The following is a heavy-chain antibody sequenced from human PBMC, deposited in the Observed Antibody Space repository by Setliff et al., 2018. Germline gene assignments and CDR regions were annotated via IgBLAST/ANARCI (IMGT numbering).Heavy chain of an antibody. D-gene: IGHD5-12*01. CDR2: IRYDGSDK. Sequence: GGSLRLSCETSGFTFSNYGMHWVRQAPGKGLEWVAFIRYDGSDKYYGDSVKGRFIISRENSKNTVDLQMNSLKTEDAAIYYCAKDRRERVATIADSWGQGTLVTVSS. CDR1: GFTFSNYG. V-gene: IGHV3-30*02. CDR3: AKDRRERVATIADS. J-gene: IGHJ4*02.